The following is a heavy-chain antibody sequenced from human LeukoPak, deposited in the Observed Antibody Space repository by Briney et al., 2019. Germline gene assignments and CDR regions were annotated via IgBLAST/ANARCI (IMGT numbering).Heavy chain of an antibody. CDR1: GGSFSGYY. CDR2: INHSGST. J-gene: IGHJ5*02. V-gene: IGHV4-34*01. CDR3: ARGRYGELMGWFDP. Sequence: SETLSLTCAVYGGSFSGYYWSWIRQPPGKGLEWIGEINHSGSTNYNPSLKSRVTISVDTSKNQFSLKLSSVTAADTAVYYCARGRYGELMGWFDPWGQGTLVTVS. D-gene: IGHD3-10*01.